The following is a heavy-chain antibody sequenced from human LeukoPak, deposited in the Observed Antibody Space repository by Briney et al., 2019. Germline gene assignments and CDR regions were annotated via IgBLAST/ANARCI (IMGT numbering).Heavy chain of an antibody. Sequence: ASVKVSCKASGYTFTGYAMHWVRQAPGQSLEWMGWINADIGNTKYSQKFQGRVTITRDTSASTVYMELSSLRPEDTAVYYCARGIRGAASIDYWGQGTLVTVSS. J-gene: IGHJ4*02. CDR1: GYTFTGYA. CDR2: INADIGNT. CDR3: ARGIRGAASIDY. D-gene: IGHD3-10*01. V-gene: IGHV1-3*01.